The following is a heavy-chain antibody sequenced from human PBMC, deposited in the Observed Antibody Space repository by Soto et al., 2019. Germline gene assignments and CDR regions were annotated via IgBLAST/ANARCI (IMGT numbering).Heavy chain of an antibody. CDR3: AKNGRITMIVVVITHDAFDI. D-gene: IGHD3-22*01. CDR1: GFTFSSYA. J-gene: IGHJ3*02. Sequence: LRLSCAASGFTFSSYAMSWVRQAPGKGLEWVSAISGSGGSTYYADSVKGRFTISRDNSKNTLYLQMNSLRAEDTAVYYCAKNGRITMIVVVITHDAFDIWGQGTMVTVSS. V-gene: IGHV3-23*01. CDR2: ISGSGGST.